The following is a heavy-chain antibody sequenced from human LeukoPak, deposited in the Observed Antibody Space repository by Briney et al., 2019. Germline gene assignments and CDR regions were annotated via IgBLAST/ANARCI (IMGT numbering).Heavy chain of an antibody. CDR2: IRYDGSNK. J-gene: IGHJ2*01. Sequence: GGSLRLSCAASGFTFSSYGMHWVRQAPGKGLEWVAFIRYDGSNKYYADSVKGRFTISRDNSKNTLYLQMNSLRAEDTAVYYCAKSPPYYGGNVGYWYFDLWGRGTLVTVSS. CDR1: GFTFSSYG. V-gene: IGHV3-30*02. CDR3: AKSPPYYGGNVGYWYFDL. D-gene: IGHD4-23*01.